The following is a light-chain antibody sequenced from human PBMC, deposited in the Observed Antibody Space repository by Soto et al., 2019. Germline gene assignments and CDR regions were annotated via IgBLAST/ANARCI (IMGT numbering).Light chain of an antibody. Sequence: QSALTQPASVSGSPGQSFTISCTGTSSDVGAYHSVSWYQQHPGKAPKLIIFDVSNRPSGVSDRFSGSKSGNTASLTISGLQAEDGADYYRTSFTDTGTVIFGGGTKLTVL. CDR2: DVS. CDR1: SSDVGAYHS. CDR3: TSFTDTGTVI. V-gene: IGLV2-14*03. J-gene: IGLJ2*01.